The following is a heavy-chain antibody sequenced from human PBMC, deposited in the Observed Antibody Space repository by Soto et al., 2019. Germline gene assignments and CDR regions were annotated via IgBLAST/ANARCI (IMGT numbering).Heavy chain of an antibody. CDR2: IYYSGRT. CDR1: GGSISSGGYY. J-gene: IGHJ5*02. V-gene: IGHV4-31*03. CDR3: ARDIIITMVRGVITHWFDP. Sequence: PAETLSLTCTVSGGSISSGGYYWSWIRQHPGKGLEGIGYIYYSGRTYYNPSLKSRVTISVDTSKNQFSLKLSSVTAADTAVYYCARDIIITMVRGVITHWFDPWGQGTLVTVSS. D-gene: IGHD3-10*01.